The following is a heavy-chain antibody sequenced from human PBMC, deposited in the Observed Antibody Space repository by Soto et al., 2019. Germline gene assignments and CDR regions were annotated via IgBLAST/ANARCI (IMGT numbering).Heavy chain of an antibody. CDR2: ISGSDDYT. CDR1: GFTFSSYA. Sequence: GVSLRLSCAASGFTFSSYAMSWVRQAPGKGLEWVSGISGSDDYTYYADSVKGRFTISRDKSRNTLFLQMNSLRADDTAVYYCAKGREGAYDDFDYWGQGTQVTVSS. D-gene: IGHD5-12*01. J-gene: IGHJ4*02. V-gene: IGHV3-23*01. CDR3: AKGREGAYDDFDY.